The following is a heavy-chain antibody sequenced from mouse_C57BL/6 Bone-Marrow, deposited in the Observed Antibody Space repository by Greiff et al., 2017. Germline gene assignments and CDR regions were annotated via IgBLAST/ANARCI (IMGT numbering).Heavy chain of an antibody. CDR3: AKGSYYGIMYYIDY. V-gene: IGHV1-39*01. CDR2: LNPNYGTT. Sequence: VQLQQSGPELVKPGASVKISCKASGYSFTDYNMNWVKQSNGKSLEWIGVLNPNYGTTSYNQKFKGKATLTVDQSSSTAYRQLNSLTSVDSAVYYWAKGSYYGIMYYIDYWGQGTTLTVSS. CDR1: GYSFTDYN. D-gene: IGHD2-1*01. J-gene: IGHJ2*01.